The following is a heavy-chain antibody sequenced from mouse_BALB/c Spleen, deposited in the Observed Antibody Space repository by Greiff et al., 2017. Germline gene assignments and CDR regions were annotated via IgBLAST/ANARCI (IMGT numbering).Heavy chain of an antibody. J-gene: IGHJ2*01. Sequence: QVQLKESGPGLVAPSQSLSITCTVSGFSLTSYGVHWVRQPPGKGLEWLGVIWAGGSTNYNSALMSRLSISKDNSKSQVFLKMNSLQTDDTAMYYCAREGSYYGRPFDYWGQGTTLTVSS. CDR1: GFSLTSYG. CDR3: AREGSYYGRPFDY. CDR2: IWAGGST. V-gene: IGHV2-9*02. D-gene: IGHD1-1*01.